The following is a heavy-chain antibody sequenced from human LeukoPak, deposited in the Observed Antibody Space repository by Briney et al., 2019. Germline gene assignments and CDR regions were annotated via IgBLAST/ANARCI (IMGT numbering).Heavy chain of an antibody. V-gene: IGHV3-30*18. Sequence: GGSLRLSCAASGFTFSSYGMHWVRQAPGKGLEWVAVISCDGSNKYYADSVKGRFTISRDNSKNTLYLQMNSLRAEDTAVYYCAKDKDGYNDYWGQGTLVTVSS. CDR2: ISCDGSNK. D-gene: IGHD5-24*01. CDR1: GFTFSSYG. J-gene: IGHJ4*02. CDR3: AKDKDGYNDY.